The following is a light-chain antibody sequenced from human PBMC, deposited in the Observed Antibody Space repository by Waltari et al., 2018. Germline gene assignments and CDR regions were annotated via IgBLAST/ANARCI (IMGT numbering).Light chain of an antibody. V-gene: IGLV3-19*01. CDR1: SLNSYY. J-gene: IGLJ3*02. Sequence: SSELTQDPAVSVALGQTVRITCQGDSLNSYYASWYQQRAGQAPLLVIYGKNKRPSGIPYRVSGSSLVDTSSFTITAARAEDEADYYCSSRDIRGIQLLFGGGTKLTVL. CDR2: GKN. CDR3: SSRDIRGIQLL.